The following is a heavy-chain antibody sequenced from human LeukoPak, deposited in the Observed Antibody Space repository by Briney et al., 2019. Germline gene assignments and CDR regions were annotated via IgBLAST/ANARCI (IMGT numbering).Heavy chain of an antibody. CDR2: IWYDGSNK. J-gene: IGHJ4*02. Sequence: GGSLRLSCAASGFTFSSYGMHWVRQAPGKGLEWVAVIWYDGSNKYYADSVKGRFTISRDNSKNRLYLQMNSLRAEDTAVYYCAREFYYDSSGYTLDYWGQGTLVTVSS. V-gene: IGHV3-33*01. D-gene: IGHD3-22*01. CDR3: AREFYYDSSGYTLDY. CDR1: GFTFSSYG.